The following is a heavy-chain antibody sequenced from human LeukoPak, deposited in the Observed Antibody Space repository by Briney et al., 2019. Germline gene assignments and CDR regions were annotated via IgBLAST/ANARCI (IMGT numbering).Heavy chain of an antibody. J-gene: IGHJ2*01. D-gene: IGHD4-23*01. CDR3: ARLRWYGYWYFDL. V-gene: IGHV4-4*02. CDR1: GGSITSSNW. Sequence: SGTLSLTCAVSGGSITSSNWWSWVRQPPGKGLEWIGEIYHSGSTNYNPSLKSRVTISVDTSKNQFSLKLSSVTAADTAVYYCARLRWYGYWYFDLWGRGTLVTVSS. CDR2: IYHSGST.